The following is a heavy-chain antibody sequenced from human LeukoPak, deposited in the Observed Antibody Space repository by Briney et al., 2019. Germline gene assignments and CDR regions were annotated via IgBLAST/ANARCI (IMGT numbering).Heavy chain of an antibody. CDR3: ARGPREATVAGDY. CDR1: GVSITSHF. V-gene: IGHV4-4*07. Sequence: PSETLSLTCTVSGVSITSHFWSWIRQPAGMGLEWIGRIYTGENPSYNPSLKSRVTISLDKSKNQLSLNLRSDTAADTAIYYCARGPREATVAGDYWGQGTQVTVSS. J-gene: IGHJ4*02. D-gene: IGHD6-19*01. CDR2: IYTGENP.